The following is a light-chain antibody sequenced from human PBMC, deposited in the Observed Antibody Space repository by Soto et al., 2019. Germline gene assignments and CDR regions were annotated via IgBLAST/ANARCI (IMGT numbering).Light chain of an antibody. V-gene: IGKV1-5*01. CDR2: DAS. CDR1: QSTSSW. J-gene: IGKJ1*01. CDR3: QQYNSYSWT. Sequence: DIQMTQSPSTMSASVGDTVTLTSRASQSTSSWLAWYQQKPGKAPKLLIYDASSLESGVPSRFSGSGSGTEFTLTISSLQPDDFATYYCQQYNSYSWTVGQGTKVDIK.